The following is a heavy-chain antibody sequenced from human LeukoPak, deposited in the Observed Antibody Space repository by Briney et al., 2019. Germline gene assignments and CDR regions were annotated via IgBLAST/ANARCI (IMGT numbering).Heavy chain of an antibody. CDR1: GASVSGSDSN. CDR3: TRLTKGRYFDYIFDY. J-gene: IGHJ4*02. CDR2: VYYSGST. V-gene: IGHV4-39*01. Sequence: SETLSLTCTVSGASVSGSDSNWGWVRQPPGKGLEWIGNVYYSGSTAYNPSLKSRVTMSVDTSKNQFSLKMTSVTAADTAVYYCTRLTKGRYFDYIFDYWGQGTLVTVSS. D-gene: IGHD3-9*01.